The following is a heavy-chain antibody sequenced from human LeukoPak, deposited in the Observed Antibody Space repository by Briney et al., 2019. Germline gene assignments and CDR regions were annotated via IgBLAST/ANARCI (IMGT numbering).Heavy chain of an antibody. J-gene: IGHJ3*02. CDR1: GFTFSNAW. Sequence: GGSLRLSCAASGFTFSNAWMSWVRQAPGKGLEWVGRIKSKTDGGATDYAAPVKVRFTISRDDSKNTLYLQMNSLKTEDTAVYYCTTDRSWGNDAFDIWGQGTMVTVSS. V-gene: IGHV3-15*01. D-gene: IGHD7-27*01. CDR3: TTDRSWGNDAFDI. CDR2: IKSKTDGGAT.